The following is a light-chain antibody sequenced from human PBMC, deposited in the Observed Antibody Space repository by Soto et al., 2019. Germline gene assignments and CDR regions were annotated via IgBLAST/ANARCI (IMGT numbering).Light chain of an antibody. J-gene: IGLJ1*01. CDR2: RND. V-gene: IGLV1-47*01. CDR1: DSNIGSNY. CDR3: AARDDRLNGNL. Sequence: QSVLTQPPSASGTPGQAVSISCSGSDSNIGSNYVYWYQQVPGMAPKLLIFRNDQRPSGVPDRFSGFKSGTSASLGISGLRPEDEAFYYCAARDDRLNGNLFGTGTKVTV.